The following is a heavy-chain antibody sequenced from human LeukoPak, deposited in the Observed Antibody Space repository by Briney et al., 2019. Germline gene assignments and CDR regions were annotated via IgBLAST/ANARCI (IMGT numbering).Heavy chain of an antibody. V-gene: IGHV3-23*01. CDR2: ISGSGGST. CDR1: GFTFSSYA. D-gene: IGHD6-19*01. CDR3: AKEASWYSSGWYDYFDY. J-gene: IGHJ4*02. Sequence: GGSLRLYCAASGFTFSSYAMSWVRQAPGKVLEWVSAISGSGGSTYYADSVKGRFTISRDNSKNTLYLQMNSLRAEDTAVYYCAKEASWYSSGWYDYFDYWGQGTLVTVSS.